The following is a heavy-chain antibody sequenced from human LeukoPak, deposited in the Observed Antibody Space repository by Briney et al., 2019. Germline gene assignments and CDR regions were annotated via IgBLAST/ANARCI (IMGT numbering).Heavy chain of an antibody. CDR2: IYYSGNT. J-gene: IGHJ6*03. V-gene: IGHV4-59*12. CDR1: GGSISNKY. D-gene: IGHD3-3*01. CDR3: AKIRFLVYMDV. Sequence: SETLSLTCTVSGGSISNKYWSWIRQPPGKGLEWIGYIYYSGNTNYNPSLKSRVTILVDTSKNQVSLKLSSVTAADTAVYYCAKIRFLVYMDVWGKGTTVTVSS.